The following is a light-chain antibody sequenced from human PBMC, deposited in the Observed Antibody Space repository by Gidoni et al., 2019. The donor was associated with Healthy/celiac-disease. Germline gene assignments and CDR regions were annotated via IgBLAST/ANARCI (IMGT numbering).Light chain of an antibody. J-gene: IGLJ2*01. CDR1: SLRSYY. CDR2: GKN. V-gene: IGLV3-19*01. Sequence: SSELTHDPAVSVAFGQTVRITCQVDSLRSYYASWYQQKPGQAPVLVIYGKNNRPSGIPDRFSGSSSGNTASLTITGAQAEDEADYYCNSRDSSGNHLGVFGGGTKLTVL. CDR3: NSRDSSGNHLGV.